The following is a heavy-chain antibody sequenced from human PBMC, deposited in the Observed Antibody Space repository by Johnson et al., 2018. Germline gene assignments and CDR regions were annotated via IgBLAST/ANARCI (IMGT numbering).Heavy chain of an antibody. V-gene: IGHV3-72*01. J-gene: IGHJ1*01. D-gene: IGHD3-22*01. CDR3: ARVMGIIGYSSFEYFQH. CDR2: NRNKANSYTT. Sequence: VQLVQSGGGLVQPGGSLRLSCAASGFTFSDHYMDWVRQAPGKGLEWVGRNRNKANSYTTEYAASVKGRFTISRDDSKNSLHLQMNSLKTEDTAVYYCARVMGIIGYSSFEYFQHWGQGTLVTVSS. CDR1: GFTFSDHY.